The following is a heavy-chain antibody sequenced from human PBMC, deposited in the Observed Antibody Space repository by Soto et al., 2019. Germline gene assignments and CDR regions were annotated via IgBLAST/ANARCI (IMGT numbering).Heavy chain of an antibody. Sequence: EVQLVQSGGGSAQPGESLRLSCSASGFTFRKFWMHWVRQVPGKGPVWVSYISSDGTTTDYADSVKGRFTFSRDNAKEALYLQMDSLRAEDTAVYYCAIQDCTNDVCLEAAVTVGGALESWGQGTLVTVSS. CDR1: GFTFRKFW. D-gene: IGHD2-8*01. CDR3: AIQDCTNDVCLEAAVTVGGALES. J-gene: IGHJ1*01. V-gene: IGHV3-74*01. CDR2: ISSDGTTT.